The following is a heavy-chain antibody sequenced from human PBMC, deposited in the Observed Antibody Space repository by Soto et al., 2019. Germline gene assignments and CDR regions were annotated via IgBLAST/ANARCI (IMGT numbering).Heavy chain of an antibody. CDR3: AKGGRQWLVTSDFNY. CDR2: VSHDGRNT. D-gene: IGHD6-19*01. V-gene: IGHV3-30*18. J-gene: IGHJ4*02. Sequence: PGGFLRLSCAASGVTFIDYAMHWVRQAPGKGLEWVAVVSHDGRNTHYADSVKGRFTISRDSSKNTVSLEMTSLRAEDTAVYYCAKGGRQWLVTSDFNYWGQGALVTVS. CDR1: GVTFIDYA.